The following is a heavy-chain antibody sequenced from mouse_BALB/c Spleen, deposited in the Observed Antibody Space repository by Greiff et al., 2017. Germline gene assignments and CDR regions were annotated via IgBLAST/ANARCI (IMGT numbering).Heavy chain of an antibody. CDR2: IYPGNVNT. D-gene: IGHD1-1*01. CDR3: AREGTVDEVDY. CDR1: GYTFTSYY. J-gene: IGHJ2*01. V-gene: IGHV1S56*01. Sequence: QVQLKESGPELVKPGASVRISCKASGYTFTSYYIHWVKQRPGQGLEWIGWIYPGNVNTKYNEKFKGKATLTADKSSSTAYMQLSSLTSEDSAVYFCAREGTVDEVDYWGQGTTLTVSS.